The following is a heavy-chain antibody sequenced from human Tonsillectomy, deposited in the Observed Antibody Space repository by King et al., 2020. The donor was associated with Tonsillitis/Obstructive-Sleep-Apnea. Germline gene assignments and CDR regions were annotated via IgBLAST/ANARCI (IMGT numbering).Heavy chain of an antibody. J-gene: IGHJ3*02. V-gene: IGHV3-23*04. CDR3: AKVRHGSGTYDAFDI. D-gene: IGHD3-10*01. CDR1: GFTFSSYA. CDR2: ISGGGVNT. Sequence: VQLVESGGDLVQPGGSLRLSCAASGFTFSSYAMTWVRQAPGKGLEWVSAISGGGVNTYYADSGKGRFTISRDDSKNTVYLQMNSLRGEDTAIYYCAKVRHGSGTYDAFDIWGQGTTVTVSS.